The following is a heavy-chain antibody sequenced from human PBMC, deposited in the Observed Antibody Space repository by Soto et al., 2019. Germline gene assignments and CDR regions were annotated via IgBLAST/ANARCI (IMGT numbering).Heavy chain of an antibody. CDR2: INPNSGGT. Sequence: ASVKVPCKASGYTFSDYYIHWLRQAPGQGLEWMGWINPNSGGTKYAPKFQGGVTMTRDTSITTAYMELSRLRSGDTAVYYCAREPATAKPEGVDFWGQGTLVTVSS. D-gene: IGHD1-1*01. CDR3: AREPATAKPEGVDF. V-gene: IGHV1-2*02. J-gene: IGHJ4*02. CDR1: GYTFSDYY.